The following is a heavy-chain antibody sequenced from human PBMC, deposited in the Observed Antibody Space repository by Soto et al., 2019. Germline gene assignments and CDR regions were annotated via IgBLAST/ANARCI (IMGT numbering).Heavy chain of an antibody. V-gene: IGHV3-23*01. D-gene: IGHD3-22*01. CDR1: GFAFSSYA. CDR3: AKGGYYYDSSGYY. CDR2: ISGSGAST. Sequence: GGSLRLSCAASGFAFSSYAMNWVRQAPGKGLEWVSTISGSGASTYYADSVKDRFTISRDNSKNTLYLQMNSLRADDTAVYYCAKGGYYYDSSGYYWGQGTLVTVSS. J-gene: IGHJ4*02.